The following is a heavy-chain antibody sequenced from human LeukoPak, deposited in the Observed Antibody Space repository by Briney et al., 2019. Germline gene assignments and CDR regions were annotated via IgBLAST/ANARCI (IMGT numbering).Heavy chain of an antibody. J-gene: IGHJ6*03. CDR1: GFTFSSYW. Sequence: GGSLRLSCAASGFTFSSYWMSWVRQAPGKGLEWVANIKQDGSEKYYVDSVKGRFTISRDNAKNSLYLQMNSLRAEDTALYYCARGAADDLYYMDVWGKGTTVTVSS. CDR2: IKQDGSEK. V-gene: IGHV3-7*03. D-gene: IGHD3/OR15-3a*01. CDR3: ARGAADDLYYMDV.